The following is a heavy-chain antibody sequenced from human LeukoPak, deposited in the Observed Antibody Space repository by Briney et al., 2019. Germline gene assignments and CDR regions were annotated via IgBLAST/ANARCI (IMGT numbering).Heavy chain of an antibody. Sequence: PGGSLRLSCAASGFTLSSYWMHWVRQAPGKGLVWVSRINSDGSSTSYADSVKGRFTISRDNAKNTLYLQMNSLRAEDTAVYYCAREGGYDCSSTSCYPDYWGQGTLVTVS. CDR1: GFTLSSYW. CDR2: INSDGSST. D-gene: IGHD2-2*01. CDR3: AREGGYDCSSTSCYPDY. V-gene: IGHV3-74*01. J-gene: IGHJ4*02.